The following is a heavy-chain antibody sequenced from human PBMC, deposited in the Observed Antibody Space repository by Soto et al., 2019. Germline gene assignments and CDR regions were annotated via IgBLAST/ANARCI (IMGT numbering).Heavy chain of an antibody. J-gene: IGHJ3*02. V-gene: IGHV1-3*01. D-gene: IGHD3-16*02. CDR1: GYTFTNNA. CDR2: LNAGNSNR. Sequence: VQLVQSGAEVKKPGASVKVSCKASGYTFTNNAIHWVRQAPGQRLEWLGWLNAGNSNREYSQKFQGRISMTKDTSASTAYMELSSLISEDTAVYYCARGYDFVWGSYRSDAFDIWGQGTMVTVSS. CDR3: ARGYDFVWGSYRSDAFDI.